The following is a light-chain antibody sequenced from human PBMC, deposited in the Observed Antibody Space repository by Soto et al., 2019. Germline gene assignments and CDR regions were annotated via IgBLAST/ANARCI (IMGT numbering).Light chain of an antibody. CDR1: NSDIGVYNY. CDR2: EVA. V-gene: IGLV2-14*03. J-gene: IGLJ1*01. CDR3: SSYTSSSTLGV. Sequence: QSALTQPASVSGSPGQSITISCTGTNSDIGVYNYVSWYQQHPGKAPILLIYEVAHRPSGISSRFSGSKSGNTASLTISGLQTDDEASYFCSSYTSSSTLGVFGTGTKLTVL.